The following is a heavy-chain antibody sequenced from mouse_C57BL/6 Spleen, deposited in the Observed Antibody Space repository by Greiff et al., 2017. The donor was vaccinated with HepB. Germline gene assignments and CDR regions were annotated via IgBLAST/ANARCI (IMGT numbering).Heavy chain of an antibody. J-gene: IGHJ3*01. Sequence: QVQLQQSGAELVKPGASVKISCKASGYAFSSYWMNWVKQRPGKGLEWIGQIYPGDGDTNYNGKFKGKATLTADKSSSTAYMQLSSLTSEDSAVYFCARNPRESTMVTEAWFAYWGQGTLVTVSA. CDR2: IYPGDGDT. CDR3: ARNPRESTMVTEAWFAY. D-gene: IGHD2-2*01. V-gene: IGHV1-80*01. CDR1: GYAFSSYW.